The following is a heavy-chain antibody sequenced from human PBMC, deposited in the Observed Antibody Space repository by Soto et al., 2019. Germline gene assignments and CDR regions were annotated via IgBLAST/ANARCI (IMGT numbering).Heavy chain of an antibody. Sequence: GESLKSSCKGSGYTFTSNWSGWVRQMPGKGLEWMGIIYPGDSETRYSPSFQGQVTISADKSINTAYLQWSSLKASDTAIYYCARTFGGHLYSFDFWGQGTLVTVSS. D-gene: IGHD3-16*01. CDR3: ARTFGGHLYSFDF. CDR2: IYPGDSET. V-gene: IGHV5-51*01. CDR1: GYTFTSNW. J-gene: IGHJ4*02.